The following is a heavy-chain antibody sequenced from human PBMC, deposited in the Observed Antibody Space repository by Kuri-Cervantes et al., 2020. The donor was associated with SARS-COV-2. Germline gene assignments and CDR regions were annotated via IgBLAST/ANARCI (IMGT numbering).Heavy chain of an antibody. D-gene: IGHD2-15*01. Sequence: SVTVSCKASGGTFSSYAISWVRQAPGQGLEWMGGIIPIFGTANYAQKFQGRVTITADESTSTAYMELSSLRSEDTAVYYCAQGRGVAATSSVDYYGMDVWGQGTTVTVSS. V-gene: IGHV1-69*13. CDR3: AQGRGVAATSSVDYYGMDV. CDR2: IIPIFGTA. CDR1: GGTFSSYA. J-gene: IGHJ6*02.